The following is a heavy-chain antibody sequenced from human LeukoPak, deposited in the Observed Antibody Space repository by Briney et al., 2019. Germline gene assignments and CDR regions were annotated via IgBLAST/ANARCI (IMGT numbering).Heavy chain of an antibody. D-gene: IGHD3-3*01. CDR2: INTDGTKT. Sequence: GGSLRLSCAASGFTFNTFWMHWVRQDPVKGLVWVSHINTDGTKTRYADSVKGRCTISRDNAKNSLYLQMDSLRVEDTAIYYCARAWGNDYDLNYWGQGTLVTVSS. CDR3: ARAWGNDYDLNY. CDR1: GFTFNTFW. J-gene: IGHJ4*02. V-gene: IGHV3-74*01.